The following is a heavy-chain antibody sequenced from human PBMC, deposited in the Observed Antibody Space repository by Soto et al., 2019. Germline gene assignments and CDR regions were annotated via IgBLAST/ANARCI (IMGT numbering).Heavy chain of an antibody. CDR3: ASHYALLWFGGCGMDV. V-gene: IGHV1-69*12. CDR2: IIPIFGTA. Sequence: QVQLVQSGAEVKKPGSSVKVSCKASGGTFSSYAISWVRQAPGHGLEWMGGIIPIFGTANYAQKFQGRVTITADESTSTAYMELSSLRSEDTAVYYCASHYALLWFGGCGMDVWGQGTTVTVSS. J-gene: IGHJ6*02. D-gene: IGHD3-10*01. CDR1: GGTFSSYA.